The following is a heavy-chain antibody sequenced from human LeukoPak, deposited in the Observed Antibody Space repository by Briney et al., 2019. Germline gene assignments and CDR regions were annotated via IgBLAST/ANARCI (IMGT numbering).Heavy chain of an antibody. CDR1: GGTFSSYA. CDR3: AREANIVVVTAPSTYNAFDI. Sequence: ASVKVSCKASGGTFSSYAISWVRQAPGQGLEWMGRIIPIFGTANYAQKLQGRVTITTDESTSTAYMELSSLRSEDTAVYYCAREANIVVVTAPSTYNAFDIWGQGTMVTVSS. D-gene: IGHD2-21*02. CDR2: IIPIFGTA. V-gene: IGHV1-69*05. J-gene: IGHJ3*02.